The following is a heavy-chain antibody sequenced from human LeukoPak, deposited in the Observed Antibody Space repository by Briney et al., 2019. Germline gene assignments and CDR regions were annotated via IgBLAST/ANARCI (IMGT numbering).Heavy chain of an antibody. CDR1: GGSISSYY. V-gene: IGHV4-59*01. CDR3: ARAGRTRRDDFDY. J-gene: IGHJ4*02. Sequence: MPSETLSLTCTVSGGSISSYYWSWIRQPPGKGLEWMGYIYYSGSTNYNPSLKSRVTISVDTSKNQFSLKLSSVTAADTAVYYCARAGRTRRDDFDYWGQGTLVTVSS. CDR2: IYYSGST. D-gene: IGHD5-24*01.